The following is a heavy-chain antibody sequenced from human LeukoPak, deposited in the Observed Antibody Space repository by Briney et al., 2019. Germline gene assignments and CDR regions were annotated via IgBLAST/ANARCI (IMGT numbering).Heavy chain of an antibody. D-gene: IGHD3/OR15-3a*01. CDR1: GYSISSGYY. CDR3: ARASYYDFRKAIDI. V-gene: IGHV4-38-2*01. CDR2: IYHGGST. J-gene: IGHJ3*02. Sequence: PSESLSLTCAVSGYSISSGYYWGCIRQPPGEGVGWIGIIYHGGSTYYNPSLKGRVTISVDTAKNQFSLKMRCVTAADTAVYYCARASYYDFRKAIDIWGQGTMVTVSS.